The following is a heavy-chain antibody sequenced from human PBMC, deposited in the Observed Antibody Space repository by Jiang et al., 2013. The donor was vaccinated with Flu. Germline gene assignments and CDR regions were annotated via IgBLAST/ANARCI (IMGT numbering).Heavy chain of an antibody. CDR1: GFSLSTSGVG. J-gene: IGHJ4*02. D-gene: IGHD3-10*01. Sequence: KPTQTLTLTCTFSGFSLSTSGVGVGWIRQPPGKALEWLALIYWDDDKRYSPSLKSRLTITKDTSKNQVVLTMTNMDPVDTATYYCAHNQGSGRTASRFDYWGQGPWSPSPQ. CDR3: AHNQGSGRTASRFDY. V-gene: IGHV2-5*02. CDR2: IYWDDDK.